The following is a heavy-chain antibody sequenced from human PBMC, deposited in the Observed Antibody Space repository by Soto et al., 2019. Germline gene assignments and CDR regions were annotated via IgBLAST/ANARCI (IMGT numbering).Heavy chain of an antibody. D-gene: IGHD3-10*01. V-gene: IGHV3-48*03. CDR2: ISGSGSSI. CDR3: ARSYGGDYSYGMDV. J-gene: IGHJ6*02. Sequence: GSLRLSCTASGLTFSGYEMNWVRQAPGKGLEWVSSISGSGSSISYADSVRGRFIITRDNAENSLYLQMNSLRAEDTAVYYCARSYGGDYSYGMDVWGQGTTVTVSS. CDR1: GLTFSGYE.